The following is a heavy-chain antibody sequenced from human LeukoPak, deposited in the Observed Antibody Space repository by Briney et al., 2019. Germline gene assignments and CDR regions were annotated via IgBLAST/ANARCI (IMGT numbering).Heavy chain of an antibody. Sequence: GGSLRLSCAASGFTFSGYWMSWVRQAPGKGLEWVANIKQDGSEKYYVDSVESRFTISRDNAKNSLFLQMNSLRAEDTAVYYCARDWQWQQLDGDAFDIWGQGTMVTVSS. CDR2: IKQDGSEK. J-gene: IGHJ3*02. D-gene: IGHD6-13*01. CDR3: ARDWQWQQLDGDAFDI. V-gene: IGHV3-7*04. CDR1: GFTFSGYW.